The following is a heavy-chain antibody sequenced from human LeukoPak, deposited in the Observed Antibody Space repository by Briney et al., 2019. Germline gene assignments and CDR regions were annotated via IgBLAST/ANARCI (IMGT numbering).Heavy chain of an antibody. D-gene: IGHD6-19*01. J-gene: IGHJ4*02. CDR3: AVGDSSGWYYLDY. CDR2: INHSGST. Sequence: SETLSLTCAVYGGSFSGYYWSWIRQPPGKGLEWIGEINHSGSTNYNPSPKSRVTISVDTSKNQFSLKLSSVTAADTAVYYCAVGDSSGWYYLDYWGQGTLVTVSS. CDR1: GGSFSGYY. V-gene: IGHV4-34*01.